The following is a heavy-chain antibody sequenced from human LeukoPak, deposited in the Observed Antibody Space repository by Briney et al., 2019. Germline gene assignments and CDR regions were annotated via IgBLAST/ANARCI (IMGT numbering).Heavy chain of an antibody. D-gene: IGHD3-16*01. CDR1: GGSISSYY. Sequence: PSETLSLTCTVSGGSISSYYWSWLRQPPGKGLEWIGYIYYSGSTNYNPSLKSRVTISVDTSKNQFSLKLSSVTAADTAVYYCARARWGPVDYWGQGTLVTVSS. CDR3: ARARWGPVDY. CDR2: IYYSGST. J-gene: IGHJ4*02. V-gene: IGHV4-59*01.